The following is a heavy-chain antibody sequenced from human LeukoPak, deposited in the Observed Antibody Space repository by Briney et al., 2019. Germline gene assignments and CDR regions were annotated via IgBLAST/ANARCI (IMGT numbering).Heavy chain of an antibody. J-gene: IGHJ3*02. CDR1: GFTFSSYS. V-gene: IGHV3-21*01. D-gene: IGHD1-20*01. CDR3: ARASQYNWNDVPDAFDI. CDR2: ISSSSSYI. Sequence: GGSLRLSCAASGFTFSSYSMNWVRQAPGKGLEWVSSISSSSSYIYYADSVKDRFTISRDNAKNSLYLQMNSLRAEDTAVYYCARASQYNWNDVPDAFDIWGQGTMVTVSS.